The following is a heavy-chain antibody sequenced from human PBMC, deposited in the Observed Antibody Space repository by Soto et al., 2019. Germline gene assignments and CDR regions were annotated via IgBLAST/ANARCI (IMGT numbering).Heavy chain of an antibody. V-gene: IGHV3-23*01. CDR1: GASCTDYN. CDR3: ARRPDALDI. CDR2: ISGDGLST. Sequence: EGFVKVSCVGSGASCTDYNMTWVRQAPGKGLEWVSAISGDGLSTYYAGSVKGRFTISRDNSKTTLYLQMNSLRAEDTAVYYFARRPDALDIWGPVT. J-gene: IGHJ3*02.